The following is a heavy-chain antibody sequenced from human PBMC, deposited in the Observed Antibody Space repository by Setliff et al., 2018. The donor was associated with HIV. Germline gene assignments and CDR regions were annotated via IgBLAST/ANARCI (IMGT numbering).Heavy chain of an antibody. Sequence: SETLSLTCTVSGGSISSYYWSWIRQPPGRGLEWIGYIYYSGSTNYNPSLKSRVTISVDTSKNHFSLKLSSVTAADTAVYYCASGEYSYGYRFDYWGQGTLVTVSS. CDR1: GGSISSYY. CDR3: ASGEYSYGYRFDY. CDR2: IYYSGST. D-gene: IGHD5-18*01. V-gene: IGHV4-59*01. J-gene: IGHJ4*02.